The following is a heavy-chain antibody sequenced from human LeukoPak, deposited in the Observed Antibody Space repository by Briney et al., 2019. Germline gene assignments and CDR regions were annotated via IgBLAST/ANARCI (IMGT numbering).Heavy chain of an antibody. CDR1: GFTFSSYA. Sequence: PGRSLRLSCAASGFTFSSYAMHWVRQAPGKGLEWVAVISYDGSNKYYADSVKGRFTISRDNSKNTLYLQMNSLRAEDTAVYYCARPQNDYGDFLSGLWPDYWGQGTLVTVSS. CDR2: ISYDGSNK. D-gene: IGHD4-17*01. V-gene: IGHV3-30-3*01. J-gene: IGHJ4*02. CDR3: ARPQNDYGDFLSGLWPDY.